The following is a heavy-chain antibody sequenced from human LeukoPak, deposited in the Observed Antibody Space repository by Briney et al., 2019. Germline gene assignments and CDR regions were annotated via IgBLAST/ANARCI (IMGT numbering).Heavy chain of an antibody. J-gene: IGHJ5*02. CDR3: ARECKIAVAGRVIRGFDP. Sequence: ASVKVSCKASGYTFTSYYMHWVRQAPGQGLEWMGIINPSGGSTSYAQKFQGRVTMTRDTSTSTVYMELSSLRSEDTAVYYCARECKIAVAGRVIRGFDPWGQGTLVTVSS. D-gene: IGHD6-19*01. CDR1: GYTFTSYY. CDR2: INPSGGST. V-gene: IGHV1-46*01.